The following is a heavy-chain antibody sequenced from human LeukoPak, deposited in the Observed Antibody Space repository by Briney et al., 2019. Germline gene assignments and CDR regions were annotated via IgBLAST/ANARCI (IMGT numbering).Heavy chain of an antibody. CDR2: INSDGSST. CDR1: GFTFSSYW. Sequence: PGGSLRLSCAASGFTFSSYWMHWVRHAPGKGLVWVSRINSDGSSTSYADSVKGRFTISRDNAKNTLYLQMNSLRAEDTAVYYCARNIAAHYYYYMDVWGKGTTVTVCS. D-gene: IGHD6-13*01. CDR3: ARNIAAHYYYYMDV. V-gene: IGHV3-74*01. J-gene: IGHJ6*03.